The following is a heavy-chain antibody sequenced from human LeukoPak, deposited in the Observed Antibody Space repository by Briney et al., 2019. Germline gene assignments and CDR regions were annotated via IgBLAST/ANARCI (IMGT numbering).Heavy chain of an antibody. Sequence: PGGSLRLSCAASGFTFSSYAMSWVRQAPGKGLEWVSAISGSGGSTYYADSVKGRFTISRDNSKNTLYLQMNSLRAEDTAVYYCAKHLYDSGRRTHATDIWGQGTMVTVSS. CDR1: GFTFSSYA. V-gene: IGHV3-23*01. CDR3: AKHLYDSGRRTHATDI. CDR2: ISGSGGST. D-gene: IGHD3-10*01. J-gene: IGHJ3*02.